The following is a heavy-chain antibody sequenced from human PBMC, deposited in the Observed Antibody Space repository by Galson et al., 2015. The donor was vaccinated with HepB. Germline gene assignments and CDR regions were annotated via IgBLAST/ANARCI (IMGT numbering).Heavy chain of an antibody. CDR2: ISAYNGNT. CDR1: GYTFTSYG. CDR3: ARDGSWEWEPEYYFDY. J-gene: IGHJ4*02. D-gene: IGHD1-26*01. Sequence: SVKVSCKASGYTFTSYGISWVRQAPGQGLEWMGWISAYNGNTNYAQKLQGRVTMTTDTSTSTAYMELRSLRSDDTAVYHCARDGSWEWEPEYYFDYWGQGTLVTVSS. V-gene: IGHV1-18*01.